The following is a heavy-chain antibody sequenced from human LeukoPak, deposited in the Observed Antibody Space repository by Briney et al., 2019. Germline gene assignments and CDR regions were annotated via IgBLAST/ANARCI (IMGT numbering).Heavy chain of an antibody. V-gene: IGHV4-38-2*02. CDR2: IYHSGST. J-gene: IGHJ4*02. D-gene: IGHD3-10*01. Sequence: SETLSLTCTVSGYSISSGYYCGWIRQPPGKGLEWIGSIYHSGSTYYNPSLKSRVTISVDTSKNQFSLKLSSVTAADTAVYYCARVFGSGSYYLEGYYFDYWGQGTLVTVSS. CDR1: GYSISSGYY. CDR3: ARVFGSGSYYLEGYYFDY.